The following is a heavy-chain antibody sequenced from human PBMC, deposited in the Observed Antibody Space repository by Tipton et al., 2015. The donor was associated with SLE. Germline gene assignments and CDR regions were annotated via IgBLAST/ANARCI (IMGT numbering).Heavy chain of an antibody. D-gene: IGHD1-7*01. CDR3: ARTYRELTPAHYFFGY. V-gene: IGHV3-74*03. CDR1: GFTFRTYW. Sequence: GSLRLSCAASGFTFRTYWMQWVRQVPGKGLAWVSYIKTDGSGTKYADSVKGRFTISRDNAMNTLYLQLNSLRADDTAVYYCARTYRELTPAHYFFGYWGQGTLVTVSS. CDR2: IKTDGSGT. J-gene: IGHJ4*02.